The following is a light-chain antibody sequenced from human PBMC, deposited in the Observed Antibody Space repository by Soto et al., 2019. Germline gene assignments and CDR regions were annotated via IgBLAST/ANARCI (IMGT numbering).Light chain of an antibody. CDR1: SSNIGAGYN. J-gene: IGLJ2*01. Sequence: QSVLTQPPSVSGAPGQRVTISCTGSSSNIGAGYNVHWYQQLPGTAPKLLIYGDIDRPSGVPDRFSGSKSGTSASLAITGVQAEDEADYYCQSYDSSLRGVLFGGGTKLTVL. CDR3: QSYDSSLRGVL. V-gene: IGLV1-40*01. CDR2: GDI.